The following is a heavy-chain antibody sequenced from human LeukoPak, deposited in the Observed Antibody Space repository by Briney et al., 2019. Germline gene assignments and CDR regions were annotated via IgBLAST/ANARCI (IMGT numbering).Heavy chain of an antibody. CDR1: GFTFSDYW. Sequence: PGGSLRLSCAASGFTFSDYWMHWVRQAPGKGLVWVSRIKSDGGLTNYADSVKGRFTISRDNSKNTLYLQMNSLRPEDTAVYYCAKVGSHFGDYWGQGTLVIVTS. D-gene: IGHD3-10*01. V-gene: IGHV3-74*01. J-gene: IGHJ4*02. CDR3: AKVGSHFGDY. CDR2: IKSDGGLT.